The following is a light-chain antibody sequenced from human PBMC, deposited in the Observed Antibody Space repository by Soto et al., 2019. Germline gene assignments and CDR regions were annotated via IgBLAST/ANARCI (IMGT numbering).Light chain of an antibody. CDR1: QSINRW. J-gene: IGKJ5*01. Sequence: DIQMTQSPSTLSASPGDRVTITCRASQSINRWLAWYQQKPGKAPKLLINDASSLESGVPSRFSGRGSGTEFSLTISSLQPDDFATYYCQQFHSLPLTFGQGTRLDVK. CDR3: QQFHSLPLT. CDR2: DAS. V-gene: IGKV1-5*01.